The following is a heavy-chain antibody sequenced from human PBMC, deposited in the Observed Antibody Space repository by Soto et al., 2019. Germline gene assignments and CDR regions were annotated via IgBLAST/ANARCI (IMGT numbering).Heavy chain of an antibody. Sequence: QVQLVQSGAEVKKPGSSVKVSCKASGGTFSRYTISWVRQAPGQGLEWMGRIIPILGIANYAQKCQGRVTLTSDKSTSTAYMELSSLSSEDTAVYYCSRDYQEQQRRAFDSWGQWTMVTVSS. CDR3: SRDYQEQQRRAFDS. CDR2: IIPILGIA. J-gene: IGHJ3*02. V-gene: IGHV1-69*08. CDR1: GGTFSRYT. D-gene: IGHD6-13*01.